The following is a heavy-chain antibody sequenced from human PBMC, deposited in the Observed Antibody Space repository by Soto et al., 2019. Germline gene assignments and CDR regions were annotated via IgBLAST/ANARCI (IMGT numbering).Heavy chain of an antibody. D-gene: IGHD2-15*01. Sequence: QVQLVESGGGVVQPGRSLRLSCAASGFTFSSYGMHWVRQAPGKGLEWVAVIWYDGSNKYYADSVKGRFTISRDNSKNTLYLQMNSLRAEDTAVYYCARERQSIVVVVAASSDAFDIWGQGTMVTVSS. V-gene: IGHV3-33*01. J-gene: IGHJ3*02. CDR3: ARERQSIVVVVAASSDAFDI. CDR1: GFTFSSYG. CDR2: IWYDGSNK.